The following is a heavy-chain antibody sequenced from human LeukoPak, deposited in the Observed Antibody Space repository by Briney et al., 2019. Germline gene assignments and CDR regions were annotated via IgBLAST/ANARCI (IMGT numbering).Heavy chain of an antibody. V-gene: IGHV4-61*02. Sequence: SETLSLTCTVSGGSISSGSYYWSWIRQPAGKGLEWIGRIYTSGSTNYNPSLESRVTISVDTSKNQFSLKLSSVTAADTAVYYCARRQYSYGPNYYYYYMDVWGKGTTVTVSS. CDR3: ARRQYSYGPNYYYYYMDV. D-gene: IGHD5-18*01. CDR1: GGSISSGSYY. J-gene: IGHJ6*03. CDR2: IYTSGST.